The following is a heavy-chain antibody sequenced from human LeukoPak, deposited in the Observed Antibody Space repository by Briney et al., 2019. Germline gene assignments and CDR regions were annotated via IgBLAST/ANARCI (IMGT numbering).Heavy chain of an antibody. CDR3: ARRSSCSGGSCSLGLDY. CDR1: GGSISSSSYY. Sequence: SETLSLACTVSGGSISSSSYYWGWIRQPPGKGLEWIGSIYYSGSTYYNPSLKSRVTISVDTSKNQFSLKPSSVTAADTAVYYCARRSSCSGGSCSLGLDYWGQGTLVTVSS. CDR2: IYYSGST. D-gene: IGHD2-15*01. V-gene: IGHV4-39*01. J-gene: IGHJ4*02.